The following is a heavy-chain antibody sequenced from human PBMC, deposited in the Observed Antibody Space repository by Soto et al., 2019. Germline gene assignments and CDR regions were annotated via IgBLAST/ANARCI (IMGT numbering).Heavy chain of an antibody. CDR1: GGTFSSYT. CDR3: ARDQEVRGVITAADP. V-gene: IGHV1-69*04. Sequence: SVKVSCKASGGTFSSYTISWVRQAPGQGLEWMGRIIPILGIANYAQKFQGRVTITADKSTSTAYMELSSLRSEDTAVYYCARDQEVRGVITAADPWGQGTLVTVSS. CDR2: IIPILGIA. J-gene: IGHJ5*02. D-gene: IGHD3-10*01.